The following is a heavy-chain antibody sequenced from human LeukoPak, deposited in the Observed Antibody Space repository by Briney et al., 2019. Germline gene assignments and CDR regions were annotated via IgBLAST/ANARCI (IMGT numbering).Heavy chain of an antibody. J-gene: IGHJ4*02. CDR2: ISYDGSYK. V-gene: IGHV3-30*18. CDR3: AKDPFDY. CDR1: GFTFSSYG. Sequence: PGGSLQLSCAASGFTFSSYGIHWVRQAPGKGLEWVAVISYDGSYKFYADSVKDRFTISRDSSKNTLYLQMNSLRAEDTAVYYCAKDPFDYWGQGTLVTVSS.